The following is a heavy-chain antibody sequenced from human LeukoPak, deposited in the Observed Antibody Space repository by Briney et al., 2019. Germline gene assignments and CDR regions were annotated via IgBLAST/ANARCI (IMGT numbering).Heavy chain of an antibody. V-gene: IGHV3-7*01. D-gene: IGHD3-10*01. Sequence: GGSLRLSCAASGVTFSSYWMSWVRQAPGKGLEWVANINQDGSEKYYVDSVTGRFTISRDNAQNSLHLQMSSLRAEDTAVYYCARDRYRTMVRGVRYYYGMDAWGQGTTVTVSS. CDR1: GVTFSSYW. J-gene: IGHJ6*02. CDR3: ARDRYRTMVRGVRYYYGMDA. CDR2: INQDGSEK.